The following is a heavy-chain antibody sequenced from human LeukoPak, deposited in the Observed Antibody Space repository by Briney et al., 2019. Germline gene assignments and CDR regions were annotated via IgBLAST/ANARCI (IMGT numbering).Heavy chain of an antibody. J-gene: IGHJ3*02. D-gene: IGHD3-22*01. V-gene: IGHV3-23*01. CDR1: GFTFSSYA. CDR2: ISGSGGST. Sequence: RGESLKISCAASGFTFSSYAMSWVRQAPGKGLEWVSAISGSGGSTYYADSVKGRFTISRDNSKNTLYLQMNSLRAEDTAVYYCAKTYYYDSSGYFYAFDIWGQGTMVTVSS. CDR3: AKTYYYDSSGYFYAFDI.